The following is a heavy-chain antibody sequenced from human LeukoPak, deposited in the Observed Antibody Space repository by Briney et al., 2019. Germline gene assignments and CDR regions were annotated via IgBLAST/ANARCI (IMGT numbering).Heavy chain of an antibody. Sequence: PSETLSLTCTVSGGSISSYYWSWIRQPAGKGLEWIGRIYTSGSTNYNPSLKSRVTMSVDTSKNQFSLKLSSVTAADTAVYYCARDFSSSSFYYYYYKDVWGKGTTVTVSS. J-gene: IGHJ6*03. CDR1: GGSISSYY. CDR3: ARDFSSSSFYYYYYKDV. D-gene: IGHD6-6*01. V-gene: IGHV4-4*07. CDR2: IYTSGST.